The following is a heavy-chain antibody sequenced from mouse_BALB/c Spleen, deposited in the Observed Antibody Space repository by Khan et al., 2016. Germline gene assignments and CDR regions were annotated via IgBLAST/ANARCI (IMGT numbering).Heavy chain of an antibody. J-gene: IGHJ4*01. V-gene: IGHV1-9*01. CDR2: ILPGNANS. CDR3: ARAWYSMDY. CDR1: GYTFSNYW. Sequence: QVQLQQPGAELMKPGASVKISCKATGYTFSNYWIEWVKQRPGHGLEWIGDILPGNANSNYNENLKGKATLTADTSSNTAYMQLSSLTSEDSAVYYCARAWYSMDYWGRGTSVTVSS.